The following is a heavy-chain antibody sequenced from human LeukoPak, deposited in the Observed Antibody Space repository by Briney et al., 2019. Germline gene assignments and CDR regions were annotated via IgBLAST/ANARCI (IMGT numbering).Heavy chain of an antibody. CDR3: ARDPIGSRWPYYFDY. J-gene: IGHJ4*02. D-gene: IGHD6-13*01. CDR1: GYTFTGYY. Sequence: ASVKVSCKASGYTFTGYYMHWVRQAPGQRLEWMGWINAGNGNTKYSQKFQARVTVTRDTSASTAYMELSSLRSEDTAVYYCARDPIGSRWPYYFDYWGQGTLVAASS. V-gene: IGHV1-3*01. CDR2: INAGNGNT.